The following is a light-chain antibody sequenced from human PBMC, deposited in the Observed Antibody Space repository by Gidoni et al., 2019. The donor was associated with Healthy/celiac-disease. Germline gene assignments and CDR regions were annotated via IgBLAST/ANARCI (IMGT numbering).Light chain of an antibody. CDR1: QSISSW. J-gene: IGKJ3*01. CDR2: DAS. V-gene: IGKV1-5*01. CDR3: QQYNSYRFT. Sequence: DIQMTQSPSTLSASVGDRVTITCRASQSISSWLAWYQQKPGKAPKLLIYDASSLESGVPSRFSGSGSGTEFTLTISSLQPDVFATYYCQQYNSYRFTFGPGTKVDIK.